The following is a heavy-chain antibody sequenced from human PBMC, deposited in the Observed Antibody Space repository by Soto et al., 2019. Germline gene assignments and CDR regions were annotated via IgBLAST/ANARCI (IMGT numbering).Heavy chain of an antibody. CDR3: ARTGTAMARGLYGMDV. D-gene: IGHD5-18*01. J-gene: IGHJ6*02. CDR1: GYSFTSYW. Sequence: PGESLKISCKGSGYSFTSYWIGWVRQMPGKGLEWMGIIYPGDSDTRYSPSFQGQVTISADKSISTAYLQWSSLKASDTAMYYCARTGTAMARGLYGMDVWGQGTTVTVSS. V-gene: IGHV5-51*01. CDR2: IYPGDSDT.